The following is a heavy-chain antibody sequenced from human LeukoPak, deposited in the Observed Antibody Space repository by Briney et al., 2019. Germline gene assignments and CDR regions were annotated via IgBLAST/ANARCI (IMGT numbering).Heavy chain of an antibody. CDR2: IKQDGSEK. J-gene: IGHJ3*02. Sequence: GGSLRLSCAASGFTFSSYWMSWVRQAPGKGLEWVANIKQDGSEKYYVDSVKGRFTISRDNAKNSLYLQMNSLRAEDTAVYYCAKVKGYGSGSYYIDAFDIWGQGTMVTVSS. CDR3: AKVKGYGSGSYYIDAFDI. D-gene: IGHD3-10*01. CDR1: GFTFSSYW. V-gene: IGHV3-7*03.